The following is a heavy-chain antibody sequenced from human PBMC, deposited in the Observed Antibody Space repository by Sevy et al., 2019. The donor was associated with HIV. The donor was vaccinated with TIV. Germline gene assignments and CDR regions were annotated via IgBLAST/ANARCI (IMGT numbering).Heavy chain of an antibody. V-gene: IGHV1-2*02. Sequence: ASVKVSCKASGYTSTGQYIHWVRLAPRQGLEWMGWINPNSGDTKYAQEFKGRVTMTRDTSISTAYMELSGLKSDDTAVYYCSRDLRLRGYSYGCFDYWGQGTLVTVSS. D-gene: IGHD5-18*01. CDR1: GYTSTGQY. CDR3: SRDLRLRGYSYGCFDY. J-gene: IGHJ4*02. CDR2: INPNSGDT.